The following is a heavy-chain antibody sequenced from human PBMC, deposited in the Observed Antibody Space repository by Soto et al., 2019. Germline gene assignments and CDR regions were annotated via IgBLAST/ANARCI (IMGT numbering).Heavy chain of an antibody. V-gene: IGHV3-30*04. J-gene: IGHJ4*02. Sequence: QVQLVESGGGVVQPGRSLRLSCAASGFTFSSYAMHWVRQAPGKGLEWVAVISYDGRNKYYADSVKGRFTISRDNSKNTLYLQMNSLRAEDTAVYYCARETSGSLSYWGQGTLVTVSS. CDR3: ARETSGSLSY. D-gene: IGHD3-3*01. CDR2: ISYDGRNK. CDR1: GFTFSSYA.